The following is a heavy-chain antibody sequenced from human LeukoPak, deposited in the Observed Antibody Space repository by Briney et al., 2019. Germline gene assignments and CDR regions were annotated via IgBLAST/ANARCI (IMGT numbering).Heavy chain of an antibody. CDR3: AKDRVYYYYYMDV. CDR2: IRYDGSNK. J-gene: IGHJ6*03. V-gene: IGHV3-30*02. CDR1: GFTFSSYG. Sequence: GGSLRLSCAASGFTFSSYGMHWVRQAPGKGLGWVAFIRYDGSNKYYADSVKGRFTISRDNSKNTLYLQMNSLRAEDTAVYYCAKDRVYYYYYMDVWGKGTTVTISS.